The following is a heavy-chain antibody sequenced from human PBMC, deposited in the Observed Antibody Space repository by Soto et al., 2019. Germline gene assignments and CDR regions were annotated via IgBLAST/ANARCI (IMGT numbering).Heavy chain of an antibody. J-gene: IGHJ4*02. CDR2: INHSGST. V-gene: IGHV4-34*01. CDR3: ARGSRDYGGNCYFDY. CDR1: GGSFSGYY. Sequence: SETLSLTCAVYGGSFSGYYWSWIRQPPGKGLEWIGEINHSGSTNYNPSLKSRVTISVDTSKNQFSLKLSSVTAADTAVYYCARGSRDYGGNCYFDYWGQGTLVTVSS. D-gene: IGHD4-17*01.